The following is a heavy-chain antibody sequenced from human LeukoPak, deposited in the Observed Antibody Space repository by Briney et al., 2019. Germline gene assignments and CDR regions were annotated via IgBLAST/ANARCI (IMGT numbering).Heavy chain of an antibody. J-gene: IGHJ3*02. Sequence: PGGSLRLSCAASGFTFSSYSMNWVRQAPGKGLEWVSSISSSSSYIYYADSVKGRFTISRDNAKNSLYLQMNSLRAEDTAVYYCARDGSRCSSTSCYWDDVFDIWGQGTMVTVSS. CDR2: ISSSSSYI. CDR3: ARDGSRCSSTSCYWDDVFDI. CDR1: GFTFSSYS. D-gene: IGHD2-2*01. V-gene: IGHV3-21*01.